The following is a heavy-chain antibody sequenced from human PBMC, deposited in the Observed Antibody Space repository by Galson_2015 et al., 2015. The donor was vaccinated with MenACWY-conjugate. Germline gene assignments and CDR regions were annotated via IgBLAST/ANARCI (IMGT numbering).Heavy chain of an antibody. Sequence: SLRLSCAGSGVTVGSAPMSCVRHASGTGLERVAVIYCHATTHNGVPGTRRVHMPRHNSHNTAYLQMNSLTVEDTAVYYCARDTHSPSRADWWGQGTLVTVSS. D-gene: IGHD3-9*01. CDR2: IYCHATT. CDR3: ARDTHSPSRADW. V-gene: IGHV3-53*01. J-gene: IGHJ4*02. CDR1: GVTVGSAP.